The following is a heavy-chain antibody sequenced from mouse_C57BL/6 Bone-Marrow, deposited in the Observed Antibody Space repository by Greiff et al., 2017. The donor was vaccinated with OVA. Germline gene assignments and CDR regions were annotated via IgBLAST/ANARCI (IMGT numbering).Heavy chain of an antibody. J-gene: IGHJ1*03. V-gene: IGHV2-9-1*01. CDR2: IWTGGGT. D-gene: IGHD1-1*01. Sequence: QVQLKESGPGLVAPSQSLSITCTVSGFSLTSYAISWVRQTPGKGLEWLGVIWTGGGTTYNSALKSRLSISTDNSKGQVFLKMNSLQTDDAARYYCAAFTTVYWYFDVWGTGTTVTVSS. CDR1: GFSLTSYA. CDR3: AAFTTVYWYFDV.